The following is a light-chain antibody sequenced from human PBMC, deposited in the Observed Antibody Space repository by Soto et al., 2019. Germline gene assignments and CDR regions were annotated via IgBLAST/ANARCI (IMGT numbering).Light chain of an antibody. CDR1: QGVRSW. CDR2: AAS. CDR3: QQANSFPFT. V-gene: IGKV1D-12*01. J-gene: IGKJ4*01. Sequence: DIQMTQSPSSVSASVGDRVTITCRASQGVRSWLAWYQQKPGTAPKLLIYAASSWQSGVPSRFSGSGFATDFTLTISSLQPEDSATYYCQQANSFPFTFGGGTKVDIK.